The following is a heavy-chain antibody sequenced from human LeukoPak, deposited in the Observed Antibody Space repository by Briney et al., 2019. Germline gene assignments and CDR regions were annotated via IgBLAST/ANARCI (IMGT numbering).Heavy chain of an antibody. V-gene: IGHV3-49*04. D-gene: IGHD3-16*01. Sequence: GGSLRLSCTASGFSFGDYDMIWVRQAPGKGLEWVSLIRSKPYGGTTEYAASVKGIFFISRDDSNRIAYRQKNSLKPEDTSVYYCTRDWGDAFDIWGQGTMVTVSS. CDR2: IRSKPYGGTT. CDR3: TRDWGDAFDI. J-gene: IGHJ3*02. CDR1: GFSFGDYD.